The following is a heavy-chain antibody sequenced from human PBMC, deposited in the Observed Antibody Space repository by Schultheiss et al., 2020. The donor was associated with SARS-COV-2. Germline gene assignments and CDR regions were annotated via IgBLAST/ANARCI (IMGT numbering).Heavy chain of an antibody. J-gene: IGHJ4*02. CDR2: INHSGST. Sequence: SETLSLTCTVSGGSISSYYWSWIRQPPGKGLEWIGEINHSGSTNYNPSLKSRVTISVDTSKNQFSLKLSSVTAADTAVYYCARGYSYADYWGQGTLVTVSS. V-gene: IGHV4-34*01. CDR3: ARGYSYADY. D-gene: IGHD5-18*01. CDR1: GGSISSYY.